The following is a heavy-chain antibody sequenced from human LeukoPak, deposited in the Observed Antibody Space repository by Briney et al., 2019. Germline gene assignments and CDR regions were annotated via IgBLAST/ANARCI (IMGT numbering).Heavy chain of an antibody. D-gene: IGHD3-10*01. CDR2: IKEDGTEQ. J-gene: IGHJ4*02. Sequence: GGSLRLSCAASGFISSSSWMRWVRQAPGKGPEWVANIKEDGTEQHYVDSVRGRFTISRDTAKNSLYLQMNSLRAEDTAVYYCVRDGVVRGVIQYWGQGTLVTVSS. V-gene: IGHV3-7*01. CDR1: GFISSSSW. CDR3: VRDGVVRGVIQY.